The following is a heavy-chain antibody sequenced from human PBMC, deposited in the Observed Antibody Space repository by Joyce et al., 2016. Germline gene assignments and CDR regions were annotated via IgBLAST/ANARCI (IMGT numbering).Heavy chain of an antibody. Sequence: QVLLQDSGPGLVRPSETLSLTCNVSGGSINLYYWNWIRQPPGKGLEWIGYIYDFTVNIKYNPSLKSRVTISVDMSKNQISLRLSSVTGADTAMYYCAGGERGRIFDSWGQGALVTVSS. CDR3: AGGERGRIFDS. J-gene: IGHJ4*02. D-gene: IGHD1-14*01. V-gene: IGHV4-59*01. CDR1: GGSINLYY. CDR2: IYDFTVNI.